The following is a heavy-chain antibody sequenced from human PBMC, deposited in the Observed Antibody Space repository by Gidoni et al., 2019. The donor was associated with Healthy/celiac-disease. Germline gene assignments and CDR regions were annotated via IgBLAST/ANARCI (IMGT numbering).Heavy chain of an antibody. CDR2: IYYSGST. J-gene: IGHJ6*02. Sequence: QVQLQESGPGLVKPSEPLSLTCTVSGGSISSYYWSWIRQPPGKGLEWIGYIYYSGSTNYNPSLKSRVTISVDTSKNQFSLKLSSVTAADTAVYYCARTLAAAGTFYYYYGMDVWGQGTTVTVSS. D-gene: IGHD6-13*01. CDR3: ARTLAAAGTFYYYYGMDV. V-gene: IGHV4-59*01. CDR1: GGSISSYY.